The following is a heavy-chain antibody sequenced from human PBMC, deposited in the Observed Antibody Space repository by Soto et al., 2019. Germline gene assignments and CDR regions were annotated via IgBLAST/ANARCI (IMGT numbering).Heavy chain of an antibody. V-gene: IGHV1-3*04. Sequence: QVQLVQSGAEVKKPGASVKVSCKASGYTFTSYAMHWVRQAPGQRLEWMGWINTGNGYTKYSQKFQGRLPITRDTSASTAYMELSSLRFEDTAVYYCASFRSGYWGQGTLVTVCS. D-gene: IGHD3-10*01. CDR3: ASFRSGY. CDR2: INTGNGYT. CDR1: GYTFTSYA. J-gene: IGHJ4*02.